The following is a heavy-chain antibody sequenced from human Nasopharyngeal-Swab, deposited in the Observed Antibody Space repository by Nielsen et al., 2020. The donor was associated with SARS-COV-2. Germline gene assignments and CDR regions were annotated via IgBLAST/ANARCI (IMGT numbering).Heavy chain of an antibody. CDR3: ARGDGIAVAGTRNPHFDY. J-gene: IGHJ4*02. D-gene: IGHD6-19*01. Sequence: SETLSLTCTVSGGSISSSSYYWGWIRQPPGKGLEWIGEINHSGSTNYNPSLKSRVTISVDTSKNQFSLKLSSVTAADTAVYYCARGDGIAVAGTRNPHFDYWGQGTLVTVSS. CDR1: GGSISSSSYY. V-gene: IGHV4-39*07. CDR2: INHSGST.